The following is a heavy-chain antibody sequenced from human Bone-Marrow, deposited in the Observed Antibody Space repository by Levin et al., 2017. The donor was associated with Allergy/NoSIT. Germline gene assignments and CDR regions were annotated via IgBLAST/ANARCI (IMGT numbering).Heavy chain of an antibody. Sequence: PSETLSLTCAASGFTISTNYMSWVRQAPGKGLEWVSIIHSGGRKNYADSVKGRFTISRDNYNNTLYLQMNSLRGEDTAIYYCARDDDVATNHWGQGTLVIVSS. CDR1: GFTISTNY. D-gene: IGHD5-12*01. V-gene: IGHV3-66*01. J-gene: IGHJ4*02. CDR2: IHSGGRK. CDR3: ARDDDVATNH.